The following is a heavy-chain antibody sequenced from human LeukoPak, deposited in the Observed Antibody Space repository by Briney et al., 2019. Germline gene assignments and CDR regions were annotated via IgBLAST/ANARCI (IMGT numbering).Heavy chain of an antibody. CDR2: IYHSGST. D-gene: IGHD6-19*01. Sequence: SETLSLTCAVSGYSISSGYYWGWIRQPPGKGLEGIGSIYHSGSTYYNPSLKSRVTISVDTSKNQFSLKLSSVTAADTAVYYCARRGSGWEVYYFDYWGQGTLVTVPS. J-gene: IGHJ4*02. CDR1: GYSISSGYY. V-gene: IGHV4-38-2*01. CDR3: ARRGSGWEVYYFDY.